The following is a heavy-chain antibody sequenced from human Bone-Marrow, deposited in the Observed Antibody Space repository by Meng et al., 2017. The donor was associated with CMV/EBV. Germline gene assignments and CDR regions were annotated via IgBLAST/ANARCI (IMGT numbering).Heavy chain of an antibody. V-gene: IGHV3-30-3*01. CDR1: GFTFSSYA. J-gene: IGHJ6*02. CDR3: ARDHELQYQLLYFYYGMDV. Sequence: SLKNSSAASGFTFSSYAMHWVRQAPGKGLEWVAVISYDGSNKYYADSVKGRFTISRDNSKNTLYLQMNSLRAEDTAVYYCARDHELQYQLLYFYYGMDVWGQGTTVTVSS. D-gene: IGHD2-2*02. CDR2: ISYDGSNK.